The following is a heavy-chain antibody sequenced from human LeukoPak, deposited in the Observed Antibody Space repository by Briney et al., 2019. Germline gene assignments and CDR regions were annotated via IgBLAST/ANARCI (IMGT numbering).Heavy chain of an antibody. CDR2: ISSSGSTI. V-gene: IGHV3-11*04. D-gene: IGHD6-19*01. Sequence: GGSLRLSCAASGFTFSDYYMSWIRQAPGKGLEWVSYISSSGSTIYYADSVKGRFTISRDNAKNSLYLQMNSLRAEDTAVYYCARAAQWLVRANDYWGQGTLVTVSS. CDR3: ARAAQWLVRANDY. J-gene: IGHJ4*02. CDR1: GFTFSDYY.